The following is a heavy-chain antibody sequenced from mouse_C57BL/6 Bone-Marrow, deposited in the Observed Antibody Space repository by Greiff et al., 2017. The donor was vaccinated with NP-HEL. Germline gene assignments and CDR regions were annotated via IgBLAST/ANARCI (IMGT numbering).Heavy chain of an antibody. J-gene: IGHJ2*01. CDR2: IDPSDSYT. D-gene: IGHD2-5*01. V-gene: IGHV1-50*01. CDR3: AREIAIVTRVYFDY. Sequence: QVQLQQSGAELVKPGASVKLSCKASGYTFTSYWMQWVKQRPGQGLEWIGEIDPSDSYTNYNQKFKGKATLTVDTSSSTAYMQLSSLTSEDSAVYYCAREIAIVTRVYFDYWGQGTTLTVSS. CDR1: GYTFTSYW.